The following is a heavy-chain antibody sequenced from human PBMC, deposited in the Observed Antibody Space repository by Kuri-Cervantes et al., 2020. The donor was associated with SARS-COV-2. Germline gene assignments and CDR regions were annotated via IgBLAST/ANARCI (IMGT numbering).Heavy chain of an antibody. CDR1: GFTFSSYG. CDR2: IPYDGSNK. J-gene: IGHJ6*02. D-gene: IGHD5-18*01. Sequence: GGSLRLSCAASGFTFSSYGMHWVRQAPGKGLEWVAVIPYDGSNKYYADSVKGRFTISRDNSKNTLYLQMNSLRAEDTAVYYCAKVEGYSYGYYYYGMDVWGQGTTVTVSS. CDR3: AKVEGYSYGYYYYGMDV. V-gene: IGHV3-30*18.